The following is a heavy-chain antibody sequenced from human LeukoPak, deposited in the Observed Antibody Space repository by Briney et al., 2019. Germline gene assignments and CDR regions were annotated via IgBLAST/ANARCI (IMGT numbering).Heavy chain of an antibody. J-gene: IGHJ4*02. Sequence: GGSLRLSCAASGFTFSSYAMHWVRQAPGKGLEWVAVIWYDGSNKYYADSVKGRPTISRDNSKNTLYLQMNSLRADDTAVYYCAKVTDSSGYFPSDYWGQGTLVTVSS. CDR2: IWYDGSNK. D-gene: IGHD3-22*01. CDR3: AKVTDSSGYFPSDY. V-gene: IGHV3-33*06. CDR1: GFTFSSYA.